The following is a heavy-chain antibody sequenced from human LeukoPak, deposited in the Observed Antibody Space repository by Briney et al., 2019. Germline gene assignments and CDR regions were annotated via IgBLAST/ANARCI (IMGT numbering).Heavy chain of an antibody. CDR2: ISSSSSYI. Sequence: GGSLRLSCAASGFTFSSYSMTWVRQAPGKGLEWVSSISSSSSYIYYADSVKGRFTISRDNAKNSLYLQMNSLRAEDTAVYYCAREPLYYDYVWGSYRPVGNDYWGQGTLVTVSS. CDR3: AREPLYYDYVWGSYRPVGNDY. D-gene: IGHD3-16*02. V-gene: IGHV3-21*01. CDR1: GFTFSSYS. J-gene: IGHJ4*02.